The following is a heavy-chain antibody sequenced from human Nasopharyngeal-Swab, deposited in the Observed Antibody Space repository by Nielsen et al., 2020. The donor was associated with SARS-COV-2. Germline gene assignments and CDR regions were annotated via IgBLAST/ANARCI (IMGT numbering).Heavy chain of an antibody. CDR3: AKTDFTVAATWYGGMDV. Sequence: GESLKISCATPGFSVSSNYMSWVRQAPGKGLEWVSGIRGPGDSTYYAASVEGRFTIARDNSRSTLYLYMNSLRREDTAVYYCAKTDFTVAATWYGGMDVWGQGTTVTVSS. CDR2: IRGPGDST. D-gene: IGHD2-15*01. V-gene: IGHV3-23*01. CDR1: GFSVSSNY. J-gene: IGHJ6*02.